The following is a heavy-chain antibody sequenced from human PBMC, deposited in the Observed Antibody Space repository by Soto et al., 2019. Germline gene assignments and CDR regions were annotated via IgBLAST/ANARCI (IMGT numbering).Heavy chain of an antibody. CDR3: ARDTVTTKYYFDY. CDR2: ISSSSSYI. CDR1: GFTFSSYS. Sequence: PGGSLRLSCAASGFTFSSYSMNWVRQAPGNGLEWVSSISSSSSYIYYADSVKGRFTISRDNAENSLYLQMNSLRAEDTAVYYCARDTVTTKYYFDYWGQGTLVTVSS. J-gene: IGHJ4*02. D-gene: IGHD4-17*01. V-gene: IGHV3-21*01.